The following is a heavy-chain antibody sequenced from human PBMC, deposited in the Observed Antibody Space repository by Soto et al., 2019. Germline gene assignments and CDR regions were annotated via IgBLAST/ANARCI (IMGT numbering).Heavy chain of an antibody. D-gene: IGHD2-2*01. J-gene: IGHJ6*02. Sequence: ASVKVSCKASGSTFTGYYMDWVRQAHGQGLEWMGWINPNSGGTNYAQKFQGRVTMTRDTSISTAYMELSRLRSDDTAVYYCARDLVVVPAARRKSMDVWGQGTTVTVSS. CDR1: GSTFTGYY. CDR3: ARDLVVVPAARRKSMDV. CDR2: INPNSGGT. V-gene: IGHV1-2*02.